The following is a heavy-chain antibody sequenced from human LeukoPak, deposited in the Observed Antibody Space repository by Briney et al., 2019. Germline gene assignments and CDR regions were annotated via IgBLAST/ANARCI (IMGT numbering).Heavy chain of an antibody. CDR2: INPNSGVT. D-gene: IGHD7-27*01. Sequence: ASVKVSRKASGYTFTGYNMHWVRQAPGQGLEWMGWINPNSGVTNYAQKFQGRVTMTRDTSINTAYMDLSRLRSDDTAVYYCAPSPNWPTFYFDYWGQGTLVTVSP. CDR1: GYTFTGYN. V-gene: IGHV1-2*02. J-gene: IGHJ4*02. CDR3: APSPNWPTFYFDY.